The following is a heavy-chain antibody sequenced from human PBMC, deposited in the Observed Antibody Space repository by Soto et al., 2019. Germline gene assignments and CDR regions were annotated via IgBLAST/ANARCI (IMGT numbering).Heavy chain of an antibody. CDR3: ARQRTSVVTQAYFDV. CDR2: IYTSGGT. Sequence: SETLSLTCTVSGGSISSYYWSWIRQPAGKGLEWIGRIYTSGGTYNNPSLRSRVSMSIDTSKDQFSLKLKSVTAADTALYFCARQRTSVVTQAYFDVWGPGSLVTVSS. CDR1: GGSISSYY. J-gene: IGHJ4*02. V-gene: IGHV4-4*07. D-gene: IGHD2-21*02.